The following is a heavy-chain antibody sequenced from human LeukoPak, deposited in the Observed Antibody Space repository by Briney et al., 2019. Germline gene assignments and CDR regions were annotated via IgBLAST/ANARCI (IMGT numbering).Heavy chain of an antibody. J-gene: IGHJ6*03. CDR3: ARVDRYHYYLDV. Sequence: ASVKVSCKASGGTFSSYSITWVRQAPGQGLEWMGGIMPLFNMANYAQQFQGRVTITTDESTSIAYMELSSLRFEDTAMYYCARVDRYHYYLDVWGKGTTVTVSS. V-gene: IGHV1-69*05. CDR2: IMPLFNMA. CDR1: GGTFSSYS.